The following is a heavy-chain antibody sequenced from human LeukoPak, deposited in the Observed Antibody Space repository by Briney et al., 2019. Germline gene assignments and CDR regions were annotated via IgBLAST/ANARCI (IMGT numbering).Heavy chain of an antibody. CDR1: GFSFSRHW. J-gene: IGHJ4*02. Sequence: PGGSLRLSCEASGFSFSRHWMHWLRQAPGKGLVWVARISDGGSYRSHVGSVEGRFTISRDNVRNILYLHMNDLRGEDTAVYYCASFGISWTSAYWGQGTLVTVSS. CDR2: ISDGGSYR. D-gene: IGHD2-21*01. CDR3: ASFGISWTSAY. V-gene: IGHV3-74*01.